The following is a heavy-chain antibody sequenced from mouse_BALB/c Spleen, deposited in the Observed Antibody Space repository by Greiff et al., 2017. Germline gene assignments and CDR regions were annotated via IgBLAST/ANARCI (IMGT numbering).Heavy chain of an antibody. J-gene: IGHJ3*01. V-gene: IGHV14-3*02. CDR3: AREGGFAY. CDR1: GFNIKDTY. CDR2: IDPANGNT. Sequence: EVKLMESGAELVKPGASVKLSCTASGFNIKDTYMHWVKQRPEQGLEWIGRIDPANGNTKYDPKFQGKATITADTSSNTAYLQLSSLTSEDTAVYYCAREGGFAYWGQGTLVTVSA.